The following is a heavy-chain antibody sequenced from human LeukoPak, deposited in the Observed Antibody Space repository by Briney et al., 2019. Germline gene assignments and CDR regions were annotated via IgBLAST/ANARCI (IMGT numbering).Heavy chain of an antibody. Sequence: GASVKVSCKASGYTFTSYGISWVRQAPGQGLEWMGWISAYNGNTNYAQKLQGRVTMTTDTSTSTAYMELRSLRSDDTAVYYCARVGSSGWYSSIGRPYYYYYYMDVWGKGTTVTVSS. V-gene: IGHV1-18*01. CDR1: GYTFTSYG. J-gene: IGHJ6*03. CDR3: ARVGSSGWYSSIGRPYYYYYYMDV. D-gene: IGHD6-19*01. CDR2: ISAYNGNT.